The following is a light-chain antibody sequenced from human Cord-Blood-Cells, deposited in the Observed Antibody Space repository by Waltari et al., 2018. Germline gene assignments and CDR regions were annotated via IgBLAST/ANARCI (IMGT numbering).Light chain of an antibody. CDR3: QQYNNWPRT. CDR1: QSVSSN. Sequence: EIAMTQSPATLSVSPGERATLSCRASQSVSSNVAWYQQKPGQAPRLLIYGASTRATGIPARFSGSGSGTEFTLTISSLQSEDFAVYYCQQYNNWPRTFGQGTKVEIK. J-gene: IGKJ1*01. V-gene: IGKV3-15*01. CDR2: GAS.